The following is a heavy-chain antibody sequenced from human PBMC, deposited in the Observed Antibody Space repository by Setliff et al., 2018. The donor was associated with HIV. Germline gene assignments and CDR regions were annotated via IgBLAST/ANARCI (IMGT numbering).Heavy chain of an antibody. CDR3: ARDLNSRHYYMDV. Sequence: GSLRLSCAASGLTFGDFWMGWVRQAPGKGLGWAANIKKDGSEERYVDSVKGRFTISRDNAKSSLYLQMNSLRAEDTAVYYCARDLNSRHYYMDVWGKGTTVTVSS. CDR2: IKKDGSEE. V-gene: IGHV3-7*01. CDR1: GLTFGDFW. J-gene: IGHJ6*03.